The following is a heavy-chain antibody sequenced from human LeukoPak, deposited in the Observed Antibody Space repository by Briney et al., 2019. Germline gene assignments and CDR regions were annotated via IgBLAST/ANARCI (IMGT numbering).Heavy chain of an antibody. Sequence: SETLSLTCAVYGGSFSGYYWSWIRQPPGKGLEWIGEINHSGSTNYNPSLKSRVTISVDTSKNQLSLKLSSVTAADTAVYYCATRIAARPFDPWGQGTLVTVSS. CDR3: ATRIAARPFDP. CDR1: GGSFSGYY. D-gene: IGHD6-6*01. V-gene: IGHV4-34*01. CDR2: INHSGST. J-gene: IGHJ5*02.